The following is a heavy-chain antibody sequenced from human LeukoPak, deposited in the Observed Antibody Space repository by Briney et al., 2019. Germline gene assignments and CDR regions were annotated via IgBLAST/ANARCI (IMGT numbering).Heavy chain of an antibody. D-gene: IGHD3-22*01. CDR2: ISGSGDNT. J-gene: IGHJ4*02. Sequence: GGSLRLSCAASGFTFSSYAMSWVRPAPGKGLEWVSAISGSGDNTYYADSMKGRFTISRDNSWNTLSLQMNSLRAEDTAVYYCAKASYYYDSSDRFDYWGQGTLVTVSS. CDR1: GFTFSSYA. V-gene: IGHV3-23*01. CDR3: AKASYYYDSSDRFDY.